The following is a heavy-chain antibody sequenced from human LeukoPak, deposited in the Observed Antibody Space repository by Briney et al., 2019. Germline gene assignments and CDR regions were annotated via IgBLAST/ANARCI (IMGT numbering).Heavy chain of an antibody. CDR2: IDDGGSNK. Sequence: GGSLRLSCATSGFTFRSFAMSWVRQAPGKGLEWVSTIDDGGSNKYHADSVKGRFTISRDNPKNTLYLQMNSLRAEDTAIYYCAKSGIVGATFRMDYWGQGTLVTVSS. V-gene: IGHV3-23*01. J-gene: IGHJ4*02. CDR3: AKSGIVGATFRMDY. CDR1: GFTFRSFA. D-gene: IGHD1-26*01.